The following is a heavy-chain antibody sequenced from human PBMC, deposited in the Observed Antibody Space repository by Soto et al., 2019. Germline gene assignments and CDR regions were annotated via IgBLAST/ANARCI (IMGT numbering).Heavy chain of an antibody. J-gene: IGHJ4*02. Sequence: GGSLRLSCAASGFTFSSYGMHWVRQAPGKGLEWVAVIWYDGSNKYYADSVKGRFTISRDNSKNTLYLQMNSLRAEDTAVYYCARDSNDSSGEGCWGQGTLVTVSS. V-gene: IGHV3-33*01. CDR3: ARDSNDSSGEGC. CDR1: GFTFSSYG. CDR2: IWYDGSNK. D-gene: IGHD3-22*01.